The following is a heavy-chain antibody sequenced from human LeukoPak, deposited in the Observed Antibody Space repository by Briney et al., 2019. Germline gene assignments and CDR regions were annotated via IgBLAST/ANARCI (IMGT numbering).Heavy chain of an antibody. CDR1: GFTFSSYW. J-gene: IGHJ4*02. Sequence: GGSLRLSCAASGFTFSSYWMGWVRQAPGKGLEWVANIKHDGSEKYYVDSVKGRFTISRDNAKNSLYLQMNSLRAEDTAVYYCVYSGDYEKGYWGQGTLVTVSS. CDR2: IKHDGSEK. CDR3: VYSGDYEKGY. D-gene: IGHD4-17*01. V-gene: IGHV3-7*01.